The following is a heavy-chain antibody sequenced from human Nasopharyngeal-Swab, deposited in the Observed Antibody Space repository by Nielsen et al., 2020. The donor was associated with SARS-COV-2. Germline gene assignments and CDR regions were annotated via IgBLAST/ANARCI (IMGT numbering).Heavy chain of an antibody. D-gene: IGHD3-22*01. Sequence: GGSLRLSCEASGFTFRDHAMTWVRQAPGKGLEWVSTISGSGNTHYADSVKGRFTISRDNSKNTVFLQMNSLRAEDTAVYYCARGDDSSGYPYSHDYWGQGTLVTVSS. J-gene: IGHJ4*02. CDR3: ARGDDSSGYPYSHDY. CDR2: ISGSGNT. V-gene: IGHV3-23*01. CDR1: GFTFRDHA.